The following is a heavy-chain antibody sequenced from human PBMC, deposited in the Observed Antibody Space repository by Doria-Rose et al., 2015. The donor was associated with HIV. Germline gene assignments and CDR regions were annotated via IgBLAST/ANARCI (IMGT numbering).Heavy chain of an antibody. CDR3: ARIKSSRWYHKYYFDF. CDR1: GVSLSSPGMG. J-gene: IGHJ4*02. V-gene: IGHV2-26*01. CDR2: IFSDDER. D-gene: IGHD6-13*01. Sequence: QVQLVQSGPVLVKPTETLTLTCTASGVSLSSPGMGVSWIRQPPGKALEWLANIFSDDERSYKTSLKSRLTISRGTSKSQVVLTMTDMDPLDTATYYCARIKSSRWYHKYYFDFWGQGTLVIVSA.